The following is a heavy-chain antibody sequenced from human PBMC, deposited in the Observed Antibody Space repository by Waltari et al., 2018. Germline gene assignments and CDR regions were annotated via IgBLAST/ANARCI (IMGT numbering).Heavy chain of an antibody. J-gene: IGHJ6*03. CDR3: ARGLQDYYYYMDV. Sequence: QVQLQESGSGLVKPSETLSLTCTVSGGSISSFYWSWIRQPPGKGLEWIGYIYYSGSTNYNPSLKSRVTISVDTSKNQFSLKLSSVTAADTAVYYCARGLQDYYYYMDVWGKGTTVTVSS. D-gene: IGHD4-4*01. CDR1: GGSISSFY. V-gene: IGHV4-59*01. CDR2: IYYSGST.